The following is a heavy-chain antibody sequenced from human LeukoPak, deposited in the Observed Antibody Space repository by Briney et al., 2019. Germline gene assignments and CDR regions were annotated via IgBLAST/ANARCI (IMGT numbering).Heavy chain of an antibody. Sequence: GASVKVSCKASGYTFSAYYIQWVRQAPGQGLEWMGWINPNSGGTNYAQKFQGWVTMTTDTSTSTAYMELRRLRSDDTAVYYCARFASVAHFDNWGQETLVTVSS. CDR1: GYTFSAYY. CDR3: ARFASVAHFDN. CDR2: INPNSGGT. J-gene: IGHJ4*02. D-gene: IGHD5-12*01. V-gene: IGHV1-2*04.